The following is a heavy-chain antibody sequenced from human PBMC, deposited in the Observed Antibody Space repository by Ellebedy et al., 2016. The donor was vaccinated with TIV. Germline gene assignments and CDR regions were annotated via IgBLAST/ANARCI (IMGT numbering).Heavy chain of an antibody. J-gene: IGHJ4*02. CDR3: ARYSGYHIRGNYFDY. D-gene: IGHD5-12*01. V-gene: IGHV1-69*13. Sequence: ASVKVSCKASGGTFSNYGISWVRQVPGQGLEWMGGIIPMLHSTKNAQKFEGRVTITADESASEVYMELRSLTTDDTAVYYCARYSGYHIRGNYFDYWGQGTLVTVSS. CDR2: IIPMLHST. CDR1: GGTFSNYG.